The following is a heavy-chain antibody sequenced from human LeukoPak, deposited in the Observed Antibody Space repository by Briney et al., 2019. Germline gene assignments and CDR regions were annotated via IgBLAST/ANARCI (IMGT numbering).Heavy chain of an antibody. Sequence: PSETLSLTCTVSGGSISSSSYYWGWIRQPPGKGLEWIGSIYYSGSTYYNPSLKSRVTISVDTSKNQFSLKLSSVTAADTAVYYCARNYGDYENPFDYWGQGTLVTVSS. CDR2: IYYSGST. V-gene: IGHV4-39*01. CDR1: GGSISSSSYY. J-gene: IGHJ4*02. CDR3: ARNYGDYENPFDY. D-gene: IGHD4-17*01.